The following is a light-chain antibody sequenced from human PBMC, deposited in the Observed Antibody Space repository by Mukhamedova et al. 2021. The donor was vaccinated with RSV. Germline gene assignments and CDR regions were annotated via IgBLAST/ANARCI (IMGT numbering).Light chain of an antibody. CDR3: QHHNRYPYC. V-gene: IGKV1-5*03. J-gene: IGKJ2*03. Sequence: WYQRRVHGKAPKLLIYRATSLQSGVPSRFSGSGSGTEFSLTISSLQADDFATYYCQHHNRYPYCFVHGTKLEI. CDR2: RAT.